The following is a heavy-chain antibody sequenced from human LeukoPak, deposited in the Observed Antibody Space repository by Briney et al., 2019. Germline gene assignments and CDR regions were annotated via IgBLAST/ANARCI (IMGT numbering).Heavy chain of an antibody. CDR1: GFTFSSYG. D-gene: IGHD1-26*01. CDR3: AKIVQGALY. V-gene: IGHV3-33*06. Sequence: PGRSLRLSCAASGFTFSSYGMHWVRQAPGKGLEWVAVIWYDGSNKYYADSVKGRFTISRDNSKNTLYPQMNSLRAEDTAVYYCAKIVQGALYWGQGTLVTVSS. J-gene: IGHJ4*02. CDR2: IWYDGSNK.